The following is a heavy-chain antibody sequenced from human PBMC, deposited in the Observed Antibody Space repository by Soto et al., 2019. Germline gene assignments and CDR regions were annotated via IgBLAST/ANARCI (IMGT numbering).Heavy chain of an antibody. CDR1: GGSISSGDYY. CDR3: ARGRGYGYGIDY. CDR2: MSNSGST. J-gene: IGHJ4*02. D-gene: IGHD5-12*01. V-gene: IGHV4-30-4*01. Sequence: SETLSLTCTVSGGSISSGDYYWSWIRQPPGKGLEWIGYMSNSGSTYYSPSLKSRLTISVDTSVNQFSLYLTSVTAADTAVYYCARGRGYGYGIDYWGQGTLVTVSS.